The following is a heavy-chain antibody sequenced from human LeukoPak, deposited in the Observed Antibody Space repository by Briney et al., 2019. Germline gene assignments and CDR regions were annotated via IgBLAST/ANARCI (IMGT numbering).Heavy chain of an antibody. CDR1: GGSISSYY. CDR2: IYYSGST. V-gene: IGHV4-59*01. D-gene: IGHD2-2*01. Sequence: SETLSLTCTVSGGSISSYYWSWIRQPPGKGLEWIGYIYYSGSTNYNPSLKSRVTISVDTSKNQFSLKLSSVTAADTAVYYCARASFQLPSFFDYWGQGTLVTVSS. J-gene: IGHJ4*02. CDR3: ARASFQLPSFFDY.